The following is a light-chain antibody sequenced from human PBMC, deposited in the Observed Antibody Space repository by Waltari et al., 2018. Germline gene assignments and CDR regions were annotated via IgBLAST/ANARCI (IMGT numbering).Light chain of an antibody. J-gene: IGLJ2*01. Sequence: QSALTQPASVSGSLGQSITLSCPGTSNDIGTYNLVSWYQQKPGKVPRLIIYEATKRPSGISDRFSGSKSGNTASLTISGLQTDDEADFFCCSYSSTRNLVFGGGTKLSVL. CDR3: CSYSSTRNLV. CDR1: SNDIGTYNL. V-gene: IGLV2-23*01. CDR2: EAT.